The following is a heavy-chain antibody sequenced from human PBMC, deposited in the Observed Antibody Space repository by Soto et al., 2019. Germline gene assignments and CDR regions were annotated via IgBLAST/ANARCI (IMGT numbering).Heavy chain of an antibody. J-gene: IGHJ4*02. D-gene: IGHD2-8*01. CDR1: GLTFSKYW. CDR3: AVQDCTNDVCLEAAVTVGGALEY. V-gene: IGHV3-74*01. CDR2: LSRDGTTT. Sequence: EVQLVESGGGVVQPGKALRLSCVASGLTFSKYWRHWVRQAPGKGPVWGSYLSRDGTTTDYADSVKGRFTISRDNAKNTLYLQMESLRVEDTAVYYCAVQDCTNDVCLEAAVTVGGALEYWGQGAQVTVSS.